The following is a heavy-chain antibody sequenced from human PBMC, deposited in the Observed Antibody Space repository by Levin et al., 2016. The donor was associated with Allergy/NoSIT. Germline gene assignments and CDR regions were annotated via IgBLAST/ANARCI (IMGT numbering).Heavy chain of an antibody. CDR3: AKEGDWYLHYLHY. CDR1: GFKIFTDYA. J-gene: IGHJ4*02. D-gene: IGHD4-23*01. V-gene: IGHV3-23*01. Sequence: GGSLRLSCAASGFKIFTDYAMSWVRQTPGKGLEWVSTITSHSGSTYYGDSVKGRFTISRDNSKTTVYLHMNSLRAEDTAVYYCAKEGDWYLHYLHYWGQGTLVTVSS. CDR2: ITSHSGST.